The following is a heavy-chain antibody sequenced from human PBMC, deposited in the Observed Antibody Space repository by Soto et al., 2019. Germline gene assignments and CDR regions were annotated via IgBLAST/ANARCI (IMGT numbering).Heavy chain of an antibody. CDR3: AIGLYGANPYF. Sequence: EVQLVESGGGLVQPGGSLRLSCAASGFTFSNYWMSWVRQAPGKGLEWVTNIKQDGSEKYYVDSVKGRFTISRDNAKNSLYLQMHSLRAEDTAVYYCAIGLYGANPYFWGQVTLVTVSS. J-gene: IGHJ4*02. V-gene: IGHV3-7*05. D-gene: IGHD3-16*01. CDR2: IKQDGSEK. CDR1: GFTFSNYW.